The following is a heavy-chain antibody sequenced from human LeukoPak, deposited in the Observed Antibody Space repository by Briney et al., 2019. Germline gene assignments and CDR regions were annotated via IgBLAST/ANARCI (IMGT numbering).Heavy chain of an antibody. CDR3: ARVTSGSYGGYFDY. D-gene: IGHD3-22*01. V-gene: IGHV4-59*08. J-gene: IGHJ4*02. Sequence: PSETLSLTCTVSLDSITVYYWCCIRQPPGKGLEWIGYIYYSGSTNYNPSLRSRVTISVDTSKNQFSLKLSSVSCAVSAVKYCARVTSGSYGGYFDYWGQGTLVTVSS. CDR1: LDSITVYY. CDR2: IYYSGST.